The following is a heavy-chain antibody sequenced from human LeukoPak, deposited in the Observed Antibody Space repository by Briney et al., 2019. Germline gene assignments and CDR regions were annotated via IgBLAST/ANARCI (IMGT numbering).Heavy chain of an antibody. CDR1: GFTFSSYW. V-gene: IGHV3-7*04. CDR2: IKPDGSEK. Sequence: PGGSLRLSCAASGFTFSSYWIAWVRQAPGKGLEWVANIKPDGSEKYYVDSLKGRFTISRDNAENSLYLQMKSLRDEDTAVYYCARAAVAAPGDVWGQGTTVTVSS. J-gene: IGHJ6*02. CDR3: ARAAVAAPGDV. D-gene: IGHD6-19*01.